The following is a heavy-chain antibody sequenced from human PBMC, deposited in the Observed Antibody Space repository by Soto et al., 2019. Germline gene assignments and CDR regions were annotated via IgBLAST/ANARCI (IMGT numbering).Heavy chain of an antibody. CDR1: GGTFSSYA. V-gene: IGHV1-69*13. CDR2: IIPIFGTA. Sequence: SVKVSCKASGGTFSSYAISWVRQAPGQVLEWMGGIIPIFGTANYAQKFQGRVTITADESTSTAYMERSRRRSEETAGCYWWRSQDRLTVRATFDYWGKGTLVTVSS. J-gene: IGHJ4*02. CDR3: WRSQDRLTVRATFDY. D-gene: IGHD4-17*01.